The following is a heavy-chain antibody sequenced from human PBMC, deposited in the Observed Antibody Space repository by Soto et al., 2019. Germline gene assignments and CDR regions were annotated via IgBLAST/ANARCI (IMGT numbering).Heavy chain of an antibody. CDR1: GGSFSGYY. J-gene: IGHJ5*02. CDR3: ARVGYYYGSGSYYANNWFDP. V-gene: IGHV4-34*01. Sequence: SETLSLTCAVYGGSFSGYYWSWIRQPPGKGLEWIGEINHSGSTNYNPSLKSRVTISVDTSKNQFSLKLSSVTAADTAVYYCARVGYYYGSGSYYANNWFDPWGQGTLVTVSS. D-gene: IGHD3-10*01. CDR2: INHSGST.